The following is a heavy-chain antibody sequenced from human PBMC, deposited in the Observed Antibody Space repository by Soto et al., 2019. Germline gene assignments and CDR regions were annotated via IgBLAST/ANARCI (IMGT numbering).Heavy chain of an antibody. V-gene: IGHV4-39*01. Sequence: QLQLQESGPGLVKPSETLSLTCTVSGGSISSSSYYWGWIRQPPGKGLEWIGSIYYSGSTYYNPSRKSRFTISVDTSKNQFSLKLSSVTAADTAVYYCARHVRTLGYCSGGSCYSSWFDPWGQGTLVTVSS. J-gene: IGHJ5*02. CDR3: ARHVRTLGYCSGGSCYSSWFDP. CDR1: GGSISSSSYY. CDR2: IYYSGST. D-gene: IGHD2-15*01.